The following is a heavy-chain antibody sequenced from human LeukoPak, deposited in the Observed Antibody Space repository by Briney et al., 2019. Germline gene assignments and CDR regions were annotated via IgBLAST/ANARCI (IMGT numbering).Heavy chain of an antibody. CDR1: GYTFTGYY. Sequence: ASVKASCKASGYTFTGYYMHWVRQAPGQGLEWMGWINPNSGGTNYAQKFQGRVTMTRDTSISTAYMELSRLRSDDTAVYYCAANEGYGSGSPYYYYGMDVWGQGTTVTVSS. J-gene: IGHJ6*02. CDR2: INPNSGGT. CDR3: AANEGYGSGSPYYYYGMDV. V-gene: IGHV1-2*02. D-gene: IGHD3-10*01.